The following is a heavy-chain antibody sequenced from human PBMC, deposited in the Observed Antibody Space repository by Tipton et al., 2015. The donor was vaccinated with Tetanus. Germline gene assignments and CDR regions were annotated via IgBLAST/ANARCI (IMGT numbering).Heavy chain of an antibody. CDR2: FHFTGST. CDR3: ARTLLGLPYSDS. D-gene: IGHD2/OR15-2a*01. Sequence: TLSLTCTVSGASINTHHWSWLRQAPGKGLEWIGYFHFTGSTNFNPSLQSRVTISGDTSKNQFSLTMRSVTAADTAVYFCARTLLGLPYSDSWGQGTLVTVSS. J-gene: IGHJ4*02. V-gene: IGHV4-59*11. CDR1: GASINTHH.